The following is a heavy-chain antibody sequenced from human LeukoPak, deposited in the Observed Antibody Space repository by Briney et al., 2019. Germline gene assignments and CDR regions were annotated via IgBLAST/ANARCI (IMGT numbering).Heavy chain of an antibody. V-gene: IGHV3-23*01. CDR2: ITASSSST. CDR3: AKDQMIVGTTGDY. D-gene: IGHD1-26*01. Sequence: PGGSLRLSCEASGFTFSNYGMSWVRQAPGKGLEWVSAITASSSSTHDADSVQGRFTISRDNFKNTLYLQMNSLRAEDTAVYYCAKDQMIVGTTGDYWGQGTLVTVSS. J-gene: IGHJ4*02. CDR1: GFTFSNYG.